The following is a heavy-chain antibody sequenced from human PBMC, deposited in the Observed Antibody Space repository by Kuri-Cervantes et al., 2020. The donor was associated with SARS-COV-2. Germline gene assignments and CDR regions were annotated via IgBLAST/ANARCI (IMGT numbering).Heavy chain of an antibody. D-gene: IGHD1-7*01. CDR3: AKEYNWNYDRPFNY. CDR1: TFAFSNFA. Sequence: LTFAASTFAFSNFAMNGVRQAPGKGVEGVSVICDSGGYPYYADSLKGRFTISRDNSKNQLYLQMNSLRAEDTAVYYCAKEYNWNYDRPFNYWGQGTLVTVSS. CDR2: ICDSGGYP. V-gene: IGHV3-23*01. J-gene: IGHJ4*02.